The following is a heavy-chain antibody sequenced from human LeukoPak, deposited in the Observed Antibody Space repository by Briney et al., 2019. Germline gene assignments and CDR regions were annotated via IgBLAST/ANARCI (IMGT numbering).Heavy chain of an antibody. CDR2: IRNDGTNK. J-gene: IGHJ4*02. CDR1: GFTFNSYG. V-gene: IGHV3-30*02. Sequence: GGSLRLSCAASGFTFNSYGMHWVRQAPGKGLEWVAFIRNDGTNKYYAHSLKGWFTMSRDNSKNTVFMEMNSLKAEDTAVYYCAKPPLYFCGADCYFDYWGQGTLVTVSS. CDR3: AKPPLYFCGADCYFDY. D-gene: IGHD2-21*01.